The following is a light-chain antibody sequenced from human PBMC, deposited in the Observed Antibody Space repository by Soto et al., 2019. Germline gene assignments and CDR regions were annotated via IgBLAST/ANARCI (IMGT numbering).Light chain of an antibody. V-gene: IGLV2-14*01. CDR1: SSDVGGSDH. CDR3: SSFSTSSTLYV. J-gene: IGLJ1*01. CDR2: EGS. Sequence: QSVLTQPASVSGSPGQSITISCTGTSSDVGGSDHVSWYQQHPGKAPKLMIYEGSKRPSGVSDHFSGSKSGNTASLTISGLQPEDEADYYCSSFSTSSTLYVFGTGTKVTVL.